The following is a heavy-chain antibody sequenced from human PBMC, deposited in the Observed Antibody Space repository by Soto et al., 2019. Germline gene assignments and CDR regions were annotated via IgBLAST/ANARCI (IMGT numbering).Heavy chain of an antibody. V-gene: IGHV4-34*01. J-gene: IGHJ6*02. CDR3: ARGLEVAAAGYGEYYYYGMDV. CDR1: GGSFSGYY. Sequence: SETLSLTCAVYGGSFSGYYWSWIRQPPGKGLEWIGEINHSGSTNYNPSLKSRVTISVDTSKNQFTLKLSSVTAADTAVYYCARGLEVAAAGYGEYYYYGMDVWGQGTTVTVSS. CDR2: INHSGST. D-gene: IGHD6-13*01.